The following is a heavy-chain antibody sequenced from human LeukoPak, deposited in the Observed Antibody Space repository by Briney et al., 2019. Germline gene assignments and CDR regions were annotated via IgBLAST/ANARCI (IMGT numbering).Heavy chain of an antibody. CDR1: GYTFTSYG. J-gene: IGHJ4*02. V-gene: IGHV1-18*04. Sequence: ASVKVSCKASGYTFTSYGISWVRQAPGQGLEWMGWISAYNGNTNYAQKLQGRVTMTTDTSTSTAYMELRSLRSDDTAVYYCARGGITTVRGVIIPGNTVLKDWGKETLVPVPP. CDR3: ARGGITTVRGVIIPGNTVLKD. D-gene: IGHD3-10*01. CDR2: ISAYNGNT.